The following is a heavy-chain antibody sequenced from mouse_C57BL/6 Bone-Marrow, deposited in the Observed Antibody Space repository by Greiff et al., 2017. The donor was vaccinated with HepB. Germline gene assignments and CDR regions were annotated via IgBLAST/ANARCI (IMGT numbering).Heavy chain of an antibody. CDR2: ISYDGSN. Sequence: ESGPGLVKPSQSLSLTCSVTGYSITSGYYWNWIRQFPGNKLEWMGYISYDGSNNYNPSLKNRISITRDTSKNQFFLKLNSVTTEDTATYYCARDPGGNPDYWGQGTTLTVSS. CDR1: GYSITSGYY. CDR3: ARDPGGNPDY. D-gene: IGHD2-1*01. V-gene: IGHV3-6*01. J-gene: IGHJ2*01.